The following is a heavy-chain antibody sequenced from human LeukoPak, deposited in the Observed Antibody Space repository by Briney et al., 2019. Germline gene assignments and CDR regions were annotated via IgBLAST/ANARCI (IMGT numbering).Heavy chain of an antibody. Sequence: ASVKVSCKASGYTFTSYYMHWVRQAPGQGLEWMGIINPSGGSTSYAQKFQGRVTMTRDTSTSTVYMELSSLRSEDTAVHYCAREGLTTVTTTGLGYWGQGTLVTVSS. J-gene: IGHJ4*02. CDR1: GYTFTSYY. CDR3: AREGLTTVTTTGLGY. D-gene: IGHD4-11*01. V-gene: IGHV1-46*01. CDR2: INPSGGST.